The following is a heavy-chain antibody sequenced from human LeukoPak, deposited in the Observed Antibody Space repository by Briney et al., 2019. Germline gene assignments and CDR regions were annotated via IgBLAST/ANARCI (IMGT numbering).Heavy chain of an antibody. CDR2: FDPEDGET. CDR3: ARDLVRPSCATDRCYTLAF. J-gene: IGHJ4*02. CDR1: GYNFNELS. V-gene: IGHV1-24*01. D-gene: IGHD2-15*01. Sequence: GASVKVSCKVSGYNFNELSMHWVRQAPGKGLEWMGGFDPEDGETIYAQKFQGRVTMTEDTSTDTAYMELSSLRSEDTAVYYCARDLVRPSCATDRCYTLAFWGQGTQITVSS.